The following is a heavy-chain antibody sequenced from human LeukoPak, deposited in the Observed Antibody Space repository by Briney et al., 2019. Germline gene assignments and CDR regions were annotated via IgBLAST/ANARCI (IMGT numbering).Heavy chain of an antibody. V-gene: IGHV3-66*01. CDR1: GFTVSSNY. Sequence: PGGSLRLSCAASGFTVSSNYMSWVRQAPGKGLEWVSVIYSGGSTYYADSVKGRFTISRDNSKNTLYLQMNNLRAEDTAVYYCARGGQSSGWTNFDYWGQGTLVTVSS. CDR2: IYSGGST. CDR3: ARGGQSSGWTNFDY. D-gene: IGHD6-19*01. J-gene: IGHJ4*02.